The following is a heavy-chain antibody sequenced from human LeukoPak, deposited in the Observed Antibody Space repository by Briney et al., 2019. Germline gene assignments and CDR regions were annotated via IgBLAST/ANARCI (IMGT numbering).Heavy chain of an antibody. V-gene: IGHV1-69*13. Sequence: SVNVSCKASGGTFSIYAISWVRQAPGQGLEWMGGIIPIFGTANYAQKFQGRVTITADESTSTAYMELSSLRSEDTAVYYCARGPVDYYYYYGMDVWGQGTTVTVSS. J-gene: IGHJ6*02. CDR3: ARGPVDYYYYYGMDV. CDR1: GGTFSIYA. CDR2: IIPIFGTA.